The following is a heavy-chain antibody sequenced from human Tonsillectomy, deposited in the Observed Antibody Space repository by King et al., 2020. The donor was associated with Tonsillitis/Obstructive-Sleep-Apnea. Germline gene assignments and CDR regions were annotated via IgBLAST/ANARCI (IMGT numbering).Heavy chain of an antibody. D-gene: IGHD3-3*01. V-gene: IGHV3-7*04. CDR1: GFTFSSYW. CDR2: RTQYGSEK. Sequence: VQLVESGGGLVQPGGSLRLSCAASGFTFSSYWMSLVRPAPGKGLEGVANRTQYGSEKYLLDSVMGRFTISSDNAKNSLYLQRNSLRAEDTAVYYCARGRGDFWSGYYFYYYYYMDVWGKGTTVTVSS. CDR3: ARGRGDFWSGYYFYYYYYMDV. J-gene: IGHJ6*03.